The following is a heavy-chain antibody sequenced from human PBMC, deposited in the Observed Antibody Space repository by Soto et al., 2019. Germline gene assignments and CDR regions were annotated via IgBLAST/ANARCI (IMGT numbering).Heavy chain of an antibody. J-gene: IGHJ4*02. CDR2: ISGSGGST. D-gene: IGHD2-2*02. CDR1: GFTFSSYA. Sequence: GGSLRLSCAASGFTFSSYAMSWVRQAPGKGLEWVSAISGSGGSTYYADSVKGRFTISRDNSKNTLYLQMNSQRAEDTAVYYCAKDWGYCCSTRCYTLTTIDYWGQGTLVTVSS. V-gene: IGHV3-23*01. CDR3: AKDWGYCCSTRCYTLTTIDY.